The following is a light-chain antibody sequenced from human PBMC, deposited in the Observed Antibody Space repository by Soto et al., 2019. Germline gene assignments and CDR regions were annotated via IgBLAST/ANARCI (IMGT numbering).Light chain of an antibody. CDR2: EVS. J-gene: IGLJ1*01. CDR3: FSHRSGDSHV. V-gene: IGLV2-8*01. CDR1: SSDIGAYNY. Sequence: QSVLTQPPSASGSLGQSVTISCTGTSSDIGAYNYVSWYQQHPGKAPKFMIYEVSKRPSGVPDRFSGSKSGNTASLTVSGLQAEDEADYYCFSHRSGDSHVFGTGTKVTVL.